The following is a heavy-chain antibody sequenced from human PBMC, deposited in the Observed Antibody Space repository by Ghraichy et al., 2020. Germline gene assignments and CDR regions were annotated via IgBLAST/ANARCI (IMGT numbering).Heavy chain of an antibody. CDR1: GYSISSGYY. D-gene: IGHD3-3*01. J-gene: IGHJ6*02. CDR3: VRDTLGGIFGVVTGYYYGMDV. CDR2: IYHSGST. Sequence: SETLSLTCTVSGYSISSGYYWGWIRQPPGKGLEWIGSIYHSGSTYYNPSLKSRVTISVDTSKNQFSLKLSSVTAADTAVYYCVRDTLGGIFGVVTGYYYGMDVWGQGTTVTVSS. V-gene: IGHV4-38-2*02.